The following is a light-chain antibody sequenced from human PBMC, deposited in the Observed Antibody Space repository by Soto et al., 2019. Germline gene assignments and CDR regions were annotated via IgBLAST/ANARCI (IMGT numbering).Light chain of an antibody. V-gene: IGKV1-33*01. CDR1: HDITSY. CDR2: DAS. J-gene: IGKJ3*01. CDR3: QKCDYLPI. Sequence: DIQMTQSPSSLSASVGDRVTITCQASHDITSYLNWYQHKPGKAPKLLIYDASILEAGVPSRFSGNGSGTDFTFSISSLQPEDVASYYCQKCDYLPIFGHGTTVDFK.